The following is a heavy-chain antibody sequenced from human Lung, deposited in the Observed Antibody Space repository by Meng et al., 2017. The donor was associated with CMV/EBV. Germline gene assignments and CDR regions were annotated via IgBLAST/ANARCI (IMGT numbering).Heavy chain of an antibody. J-gene: IGHJ4*02. CDR2: INSNSGAT. D-gene: IGHD5/OR15-5a*01. Sequence: AXVXVSXXASGYRFTDFHMHWVRQAPGQGLEWMGWINSNSGATNYAQKFQGRVIMTRDTSITTAYLELPSLRPDDTAVYFCARVYAKGPLRSFDYWGQGTLVTVSS. CDR1: GYRFTDFH. V-gene: IGHV1-2*02. CDR3: ARVYAKGPLRSFDY.